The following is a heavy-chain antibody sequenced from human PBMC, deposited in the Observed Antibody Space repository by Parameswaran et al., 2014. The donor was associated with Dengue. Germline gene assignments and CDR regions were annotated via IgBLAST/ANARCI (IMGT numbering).Heavy chain of an antibody. Sequence: GGSLRLSCAASGFTFSSYAMHWVRQAPGKGLEWVAVISYDGSNKYYADSVKGRFTISRDNSKNTLYLQMNSLRAEDTAVYYCAREKPLSVAATLRVFPCAFDIWGQGTMVTVSS. D-gene: IGHD2-15*01. CDR2: ISYDGSNK. CDR1: GFTFSSYA. V-gene: IGHV3-30-3*01. CDR3: AREKPLSVAATLRVFPCAFDI. J-gene: IGHJ3*02.